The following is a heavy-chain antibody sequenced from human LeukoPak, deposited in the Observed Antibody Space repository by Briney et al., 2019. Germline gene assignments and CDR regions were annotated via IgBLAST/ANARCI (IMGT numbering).Heavy chain of an antibody. D-gene: IGHD5-18*01. V-gene: IGHV4-38-2*01. J-gene: IGHJ3*02. CDR3: ATLAVGNSYNNAFDI. CDR1: GFTFSSYG. Sequence: GSLRLSCAASGFTFSSYGMHWVRQAPGKGLEWIGSIYHSGSTYYNPSLKSRVTISVDTSKNQFSLKLSSVTAADTAVYYCATLAVGNSYNNAFDIWGQGTMVTVSS. CDR2: IYHSGST.